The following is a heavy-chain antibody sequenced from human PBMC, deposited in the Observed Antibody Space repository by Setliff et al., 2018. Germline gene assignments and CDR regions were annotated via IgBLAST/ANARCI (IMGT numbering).Heavy chain of an antibody. CDR1: GFTFGDYA. J-gene: IGHJ5*02. CDR3: SGVSVSPGPGSGGWFDP. CDR2: IRSTPYGGTT. Sequence: LRLSCLGSGFTFGDYAVSWVRQAPGKGLEWISFIRSTPYGGTTEYAASVKGRFAMSRDDSKSIAFLQMNSLTTEDTAIYYCSGVSVSPGPGSGGWFDPWGQGTLVTVSS. D-gene: IGHD3-10*01. V-gene: IGHV3-49*04.